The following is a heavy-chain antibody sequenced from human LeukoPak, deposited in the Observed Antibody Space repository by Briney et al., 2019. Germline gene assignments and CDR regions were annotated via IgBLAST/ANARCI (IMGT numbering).Heavy chain of an antibody. CDR2: ISGSGGST. V-gene: IGHV3-23*01. Sequence: GGSLRLSCAASGFTFSSYAMSWVRQAPGKGLEWVSAISGSGGSTYYADSVKGRFTISRDNSKNMLYLQMNSLRAEDTAVYYCAKIKPRGPIVVVITGFDYWGQGTLVTVSS. CDR1: GFTFSSYA. CDR3: AKIKPRGPIVVVITGFDY. J-gene: IGHJ4*02. D-gene: IGHD3-22*01.